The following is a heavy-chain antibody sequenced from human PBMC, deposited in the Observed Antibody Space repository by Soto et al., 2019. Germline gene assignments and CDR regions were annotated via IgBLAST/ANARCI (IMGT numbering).Heavy chain of an antibody. CDR2: IKQDGSEK. V-gene: IGHV3-7*01. D-gene: IGHD6-6*01. CDR1: KFTFNSYW. J-gene: IGHJ6*03. CDR3: ARVGLAARHYNYYYMDV. Sequence: GGSLRLSCVASKFTFNSYWMSWVRQAPRKGLEWVANIKQDGSEKYYMDSVKGRFTISRDNAKNSLYLQMNSLRVEDTAVYYCARVGLAARHYNYYYMDVWGKGTTVTVSS.